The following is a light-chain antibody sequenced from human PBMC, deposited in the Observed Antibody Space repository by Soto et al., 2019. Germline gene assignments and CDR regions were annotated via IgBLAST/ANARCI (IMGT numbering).Light chain of an antibody. Sequence: DIQMTQSPSTLSASVGDRVTITCRASQSIGGWLAWYQQKPGKAPKLLIYDASSLESGVPSRFSGSGSGTEFTLTISSLQPDDFATYYCQQYNSYSFGQGTKVDIK. J-gene: IGKJ1*01. CDR2: DAS. CDR3: QQYNSYS. CDR1: QSIGGW. V-gene: IGKV1-5*01.